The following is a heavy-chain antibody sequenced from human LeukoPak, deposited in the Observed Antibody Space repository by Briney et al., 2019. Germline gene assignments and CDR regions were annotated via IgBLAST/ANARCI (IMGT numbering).Heavy chain of an antibody. D-gene: IGHD3-3*01. V-gene: IGHV3-23*01. CDR2: ISGSAGST. Sequence: HPGGSLRLSCAASGFIFRNFGMSWVRQAPGKGPEWVSAISGSAGSTYYADSVKGRFTISRDNSKNTLYLQMNSLRAEDTAVYYCAKESLIWSVYKDYWGQGTLVTVSS. CDR1: GFIFRNFG. CDR3: AKESLIWSVYKDY. J-gene: IGHJ4*02.